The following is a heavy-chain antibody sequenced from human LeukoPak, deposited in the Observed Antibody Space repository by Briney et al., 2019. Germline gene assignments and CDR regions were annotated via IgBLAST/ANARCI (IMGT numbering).Heavy chain of an antibody. CDR3: ATSSSFDYYYYYMDV. D-gene: IGHD6-6*01. J-gene: IGHJ6*03. CDR2: ISAYNGNT. V-gene: IGHV1-18*01. Sequence: GASVKVSCKASGYTFTSYGISWVREAPGQGLEWMGWISAYNGNTNYAQKLQGRVTMTTDTSTSTAYMELRSLRSDDTAVYYCATSSSFDYYYYYMDVWGKGTTVTVSS. CDR1: GYTFTSYG.